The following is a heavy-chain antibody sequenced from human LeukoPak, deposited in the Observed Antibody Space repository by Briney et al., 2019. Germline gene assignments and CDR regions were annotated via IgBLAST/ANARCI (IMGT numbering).Heavy chain of an antibody. Sequence: GGSLRLSCAASGFTFSGYSMNWVRQAPGKGLEWVSYITSSSSTKHNADSVKGRFTISRDNAKNSLYLQMNSLRAEDTAVYYCARIRYYYHRGPDSDLYYFDYWGQGTLVTVS. J-gene: IGHJ4*02. CDR3: ARIRYYYHRGPDSDLYYFDY. D-gene: IGHD3-22*01. CDR2: ITSSSSTK. CDR1: GFTFSGYS. V-gene: IGHV3-48*01.